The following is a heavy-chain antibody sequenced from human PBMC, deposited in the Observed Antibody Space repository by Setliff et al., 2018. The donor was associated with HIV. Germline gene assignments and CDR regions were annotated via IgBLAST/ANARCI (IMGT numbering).Heavy chain of an antibody. Sequence: SETLSLTCTVSGGSISSYYWSVFRQPPGKGLEWIGYIYYSGSTNYNPSLKNRITISVDTSKNQFSLKVNSVTAADTAVYYCARDRPFSPWVGFDIWGQGTVVTVSS. V-gene: IGHV4-59*12. CDR2: IYYSGST. D-gene: IGHD1-26*01. CDR3: ARDRPFSPWVGFDI. J-gene: IGHJ3*02. CDR1: GGSISSYY.